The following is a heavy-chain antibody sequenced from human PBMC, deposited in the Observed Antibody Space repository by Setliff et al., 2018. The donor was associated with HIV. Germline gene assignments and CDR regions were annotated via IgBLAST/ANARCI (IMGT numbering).Heavy chain of an antibody. V-gene: IGHV4-39*07. CDR1: GGSISAESYS. J-gene: IGHJ4*02. Sequence: PSETLSLTCTIPGGSISAESYSWGWIRQPPGKGLEWIGAINYSGTTYYNPSLQSRVTMAVDTSKNQLSLKLTSMTAADTAVYYCARDPHYFDRSGYYSYFYFDFWGQGTLVTVSS. D-gene: IGHD3-22*01. CDR2: INYSGTT. CDR3: ARDPHYFDRSGYYSYFYFDF.